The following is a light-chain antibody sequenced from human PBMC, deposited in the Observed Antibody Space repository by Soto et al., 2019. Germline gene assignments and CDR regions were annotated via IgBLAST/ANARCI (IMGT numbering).Light chain of an antibody. V-gene: IGKV3-20*01. Sequence: EIVLTQSPSTLSLSPGKRATLSCRASQSVSSYSLAWHQQKPGQAPRLVMYGTSNRATGIPDRFSGSGSGTDFTLTISRLEPEDFAVYYCQQYDSSPRTFGQGTKVDIK. CDR3: QQYDSSPRT. CDR1: QSVSSYS. J-gene: IGKJ1*01. CDR2: GTS.